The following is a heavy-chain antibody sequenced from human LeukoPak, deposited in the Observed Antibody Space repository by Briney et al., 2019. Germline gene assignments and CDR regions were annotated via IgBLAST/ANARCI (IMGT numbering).Heavy chain of an antibody. Sequence: GASVKVSCKASGYRFTSYGINWVRQAPGQGLEWMGWISAYNGNTRYAQKLRGRVTLSTDTSTSTAYMELRSLRSDDTAVYYCARDVAYCGGDCYSVYFNYWGQGTLVTVSS. CDR3: ARDVAYCGGDCYSVYFNY. CDR2: ISAYNGNT. J-gene: IGHJ4*02. V-gene: IGHV1-18*01. D-gene: IGHD2-21*02. CDR1: GYRFTSYG.